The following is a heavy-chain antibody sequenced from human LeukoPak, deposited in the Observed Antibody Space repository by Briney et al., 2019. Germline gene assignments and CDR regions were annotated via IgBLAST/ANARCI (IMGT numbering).Heavy chain of an antibody. D-gene: IGHD4-23*01. CDR3: ARVRLRWSREDY. Sequence: GGSLRLSCAASGXTFSSYEMNWVRQAPGKGLEWVSYISSSGSTIYYADSVKGRFTISRDNAKNSLYLQMNSLRAEDTAVYYCARVRLRWSREDYWGQGTLVTVSS. J-gene: IGHJ4*02. CDR1: GXTFSSYE. V-gene: IGHV3-48*03. CDR2: ISSSGSTI.